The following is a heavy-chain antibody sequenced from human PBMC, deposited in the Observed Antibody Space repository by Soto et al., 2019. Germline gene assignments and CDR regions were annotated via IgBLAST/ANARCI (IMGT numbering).Heavy chain of an antibody. V-gene: IGHV4-4*02. CDR3: ARVFSDRWFGDAYYFDY. Sequence: PSETLSLTCAVSGGSISGSNWWSWVRQPPGKGLEWIGEIYHSGSTNYNPSLKSRVTISVDKSKNQFSLKLSSVTAADTAVYYCARVFSDRWFGDAYYFDYWGQGTLVTVSS. CDR2: IYHSGST. D-gene: IGHD3-10*01. CDR1: GGSISGSNW. J-gene: IGHJ4*02.